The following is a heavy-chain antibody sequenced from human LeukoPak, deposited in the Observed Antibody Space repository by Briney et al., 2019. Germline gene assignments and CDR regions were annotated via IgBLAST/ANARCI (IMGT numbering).Heavy chain of an antibody. J-gene: IGHJ6*03. CDR1: GATFNSYA. CDR3: ARAPLTNYDFWSGRIYYYYMDV. V-gene: IGHV1-69*06. D-gene: IGHD3-3*01. Sequence: GASVKVSCKASGATFNSYAISWVRQAPGQGLEWMGGIIPIFGTTNNARKFRGRVTLTADKSTRTAYMELSRLRSDDTAVYYCARAPLTNYDFWSGRIYYYYMDVWGKGTTVTVSS. CDR2: IIPIFGTT.